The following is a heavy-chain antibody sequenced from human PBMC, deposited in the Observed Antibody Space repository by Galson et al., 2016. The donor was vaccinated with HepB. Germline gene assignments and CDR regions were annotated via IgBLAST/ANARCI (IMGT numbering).Heavy chain of an antibody. CDR1: GYPFIDYS. CDR3: ARHWGGSSDY. J-gene: IGHJ4*02. Sequence: SVKVSCKASGYPFIDYSIHWVRQAPGQGLEWMAYIHPTSGGTHYAQKFQGRARVTRDTSITTAYMELSSLTSDDTAVYYCARHWGGSSDYWGQGTLVTVSS. CDR2: IHPTSGGT. V-gene: IGHV1-2*02. D-gene: IGHD1-26*01.